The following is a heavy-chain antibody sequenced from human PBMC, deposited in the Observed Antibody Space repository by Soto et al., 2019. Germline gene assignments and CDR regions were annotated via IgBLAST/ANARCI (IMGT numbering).Heavy chain of an antibody. Sequence: EVQLVESGGGLVQPGGSLRPSCAASGFTFSSYAMHWVRQAPGKGLEYVSTISTNGGSTYNVNSVKGRFTISRDNSKNTLYLQMGSLRAEDMAVYYCAREGGSYYFDYWGQGTLVTVSS. CDR3: AREGGSYYFDY. CDR2: ISTNGGST. CDR1: GFTFSSYA. V-gene: IGHV3-64*01. D-gene: IGHD1-26*01. J-gene: IGHJ4*02.